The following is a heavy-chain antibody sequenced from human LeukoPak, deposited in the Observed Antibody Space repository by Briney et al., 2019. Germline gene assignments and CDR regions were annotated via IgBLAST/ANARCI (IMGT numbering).Heavy chain of an antibody. CDR3: ATGRGAGLWYQLLTTSQDYYYGMDV. J-gene: IGHJ6*02. CDR1: GYTLTELS. CDR2: FDPEDGET. V-gene: IGHV1-24*01. D-gene: IGHD2-2*01. Sequence: ASVTVSCKVSGYTLTELSMHWVRQAPGKGLEWMGGFDPEDGETIYAQKFQGRVTMTEDTSTDTAYMELSSLRSEDTAVYYCATGRGAGLWYQLLTTSQDYYYGMDVWGQGTTVTVSS.